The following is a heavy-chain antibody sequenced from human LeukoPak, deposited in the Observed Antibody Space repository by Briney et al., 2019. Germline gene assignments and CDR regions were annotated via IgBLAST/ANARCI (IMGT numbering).Heavy chain of an antibody. Sequence: SETLSLICTVSGGSISSYRWSWIRQPPGKGLDWIGYIFYRGSIDYSPSLQSRVTISVDTSKSHLSLRLTSVTAADTAVYFCARGVVIGQDDAFDIWGRGTMVTVSS. CDR2: IFYRGSI. D-gene: IGHD3/OR15-3a*01. V-gene: IGHV4-59*12. CDR1: GGSISSYR. CDR3: ARGVVIGQDDAFDI. J-gene: IGHJ3*02.